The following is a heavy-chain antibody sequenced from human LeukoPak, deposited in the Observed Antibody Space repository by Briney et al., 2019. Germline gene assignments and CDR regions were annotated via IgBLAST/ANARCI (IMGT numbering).Heavy chain of an antibody. CDR1: GFTFSTYW. Sequence: GGSLRLSCAASGFTFSTYWMSWVRQAPGKGLEWVANIKQDGSDKYYVDSVKGRFTTSRDNAKNSLFLQINSLRAEDTAVYYCARVRCSSNSCFPDYWGQGTLVTVSS. D-gene: IGHD2-2*01. J-gene: IGHJ4*02. V-gene: IGHV3-7*01. CDR2: IKQDGSDK. CDR3: ARVRCSSNSCFPDY.